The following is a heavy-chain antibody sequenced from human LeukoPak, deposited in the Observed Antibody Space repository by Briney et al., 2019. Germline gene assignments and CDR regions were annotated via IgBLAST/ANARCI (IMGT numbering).Heavy chain of an antibody. CDR1: GFTFSSYA. Sequence: GSLRLSCAASGFTFSSYAMSWVRQAPGKGLEWVSAISGSGGSTYYADSVKGRFTISRDNSKNTLYLQMNSLRAEDTAVYYCWVYYYDSSGYYYDLHDFDYWGQGTLVTVSS. CDR3: WVYYYDSSGYYYDLHDFDY. J-gene: IGHJ4*02. D-gene: IGHD3-22*01. CDR2: ISGSGGST. V-gene: IGHV3-23*01.